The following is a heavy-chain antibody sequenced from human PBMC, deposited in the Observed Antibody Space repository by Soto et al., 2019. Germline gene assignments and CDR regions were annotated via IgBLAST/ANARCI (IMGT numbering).Heavy chain of an antibody. Sequence: QVQLVQSGAEVKKPGASVKVSCKASGYTFTSYGFSWVRQAPGQGLEWMGWSNAYNGDTNYAQNLQGRVTMTTATSTHPAYMELRSLRSDDTAVYYCARMGDVPYYYYGMDVWGQGTTVTVSS. CDR2: SNAYNGDT. D-gene: IGHD3-16*01. J-gene: IGHJ6*02. CDR3: ARMGDVPYYYYGMDV. V-gene: IGHV1-18*01. CDR1: GYTFTSYG.